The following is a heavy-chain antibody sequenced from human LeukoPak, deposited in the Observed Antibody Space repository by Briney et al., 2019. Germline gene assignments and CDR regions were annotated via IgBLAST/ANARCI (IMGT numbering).Heavy chain of an antibody. J-gene: IGHJ4*02. CDR3: AKNRGTGTAFYDY. D-gene: IGHD1-7*01. CDR2: IKQDGSEK. V-gene: IGHV3-7*05. CDR1: GFPFSRYW. Sequence: PGGSLRLSCAASGFPFSRYWLSWVRQAPGKGLEWVANIKQDGSEKYYVDSVKSRFTFSRDNSKNTLYLQINSLRAEDTAVYYCAKNRGTGTAFYDYWGQGALVTVSA.